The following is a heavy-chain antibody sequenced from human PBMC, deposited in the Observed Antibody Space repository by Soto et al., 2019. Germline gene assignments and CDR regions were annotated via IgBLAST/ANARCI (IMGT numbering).Heavy chain of an antibody. V-gene: IGHV3-23*01. Sequence: AGGSLRLSCAASGFTFSIYSLNWVSQAPGKGLEWVSLISGSGGSTHYADSVEGRFTISRDNSKNTLYLQMNSLRAEDTAVYYCARDFTEIVVVVAATYAFDIWGQGTMVTVSS. CDR3: ARDFTEIVVVVAATYAFDI. CDR2: ISGSGGST. CDR1: GFTFSIYS. D-gene: IGHD2-15*01. J-gene: IGHJ3*02.